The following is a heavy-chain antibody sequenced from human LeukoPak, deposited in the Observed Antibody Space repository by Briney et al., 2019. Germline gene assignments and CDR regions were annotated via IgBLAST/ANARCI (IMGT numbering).Heavy chain of an antibody. CDR3: AGDEAGSYDAFDI. Sequence: SQTLSLTCAVSGGSISSSDYSWSWIRQPPGKGLEWIGYIYHTGDTSYNPSLRSRVTISVDRSKNQFSLRLRSVTAADTAMYYCAGDEAGSYDAFDIWGQGTMVTISS. CDR1: GGSISSSDYS. J-gene: IGHJ3*02. D-gene: IGHD6-25*01. CDR2: IYHTGDT. V-gene: IGHV4-30-2*01.